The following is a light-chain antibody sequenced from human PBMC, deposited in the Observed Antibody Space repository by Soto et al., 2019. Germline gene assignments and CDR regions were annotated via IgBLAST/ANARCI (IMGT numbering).Light chain of an antibody. V-gene: IGLV2-11*01. CDR1: SSDVGRYDY. J-gene: IGLJ1*01. CDR2: DVT. Sequence: TQPRSVSASPGQSVTISCTGTSSDVGRYDYVSWYQQHPGKAPKLIVYDVTERPSGVPDRFSGSKSGNTASLTISGLQAEDEADYSCCSFAGSYSYVFGTGTKVTVL. CDR3: CSFAGSYSYV.